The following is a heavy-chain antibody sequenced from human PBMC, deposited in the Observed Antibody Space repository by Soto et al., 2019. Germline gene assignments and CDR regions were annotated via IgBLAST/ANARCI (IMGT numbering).Heavy chain of an antibody. CDR1: GFSLSNARMS. Sequence: SGPTLVNPTETLTLTCTVSGFSLSNARMSESWKSQPPGKAQEWLAHIFSNDEKSYSTSLKSRLTISKDTSKSQVVLTMTNMDPVDTATYYCARIRRALIAAAGTGEVVSPLDYWGQGTLVTVSS. J-gene: IGHJ4*02. CDR3: ARIRRALIAAAGTGEVVSPLDY. V-gene: IGHV2-26*01. D-gene: IGHD6-13*01. CDR2: IFSNDEK.